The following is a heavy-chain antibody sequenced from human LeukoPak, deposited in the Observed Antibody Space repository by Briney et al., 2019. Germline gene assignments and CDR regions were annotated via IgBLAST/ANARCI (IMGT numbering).Heavy chain of an antibody. V-gene: IGHV4-39*07. D-gene: IGHD6-13*01. CDR1: GGSISSSVYY. CDR3: ARTAGYSSSWYGFTFDY. Sequence: SETLSLTCTVSGGSISSSVYYWGWIRQPPGKGLKWIGSIYYSGSTSYNPSLKSRVTISLDTSKNQFSLKLSSVTAADTAVYYCARTAGYSSSWYGFTFDYWGQGTLVTVSS. J-gene: IGHJ4*02. CDR2: IYYSGST.